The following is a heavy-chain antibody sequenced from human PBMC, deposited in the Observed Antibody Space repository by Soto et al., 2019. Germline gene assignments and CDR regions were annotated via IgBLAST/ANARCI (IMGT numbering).Heavy chain of an antibody. Sequence: SETLSLTCTVSGGSVSSYYWSWIRQPPGKGLEWIGYTSYSGSSNYNPSLKSRVAIVVDTSRNQISLKLSSVTAADTAVYYCARAGYYYESSGYFKEYYFDYWGQATLVTVPS. V-gene: IGHV4-59*02. D-gene: IGHD3-22*01. CDR2: TSYSGSS. CDR3: ARAGYYYESSGYFKEYYFDY. CDR1: GGSVSSYY. J-gene: IGHJ4*02.